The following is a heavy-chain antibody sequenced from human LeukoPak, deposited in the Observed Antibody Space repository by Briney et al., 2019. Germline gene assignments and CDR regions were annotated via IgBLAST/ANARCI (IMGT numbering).Heavy chain of an antibody. D-gene: IGHD6-19*01. CDR1: GGTFSSYA. CDR3: AKPAVAGLTYAFDI. J-gene: IGHJ3*02. CDR2: IIPIFGTA. V-gene: IGHV1-69*05. Sequence: ASVKVSCKASGGTFSSYAISWVRQAPGQGLERMGRIIPIFGTANYAQKFQGRVTITTDESTSTAYMELSSLRSEDTAVYYCAKPAVAGLTYAFDIWGQGTTVTVSS.